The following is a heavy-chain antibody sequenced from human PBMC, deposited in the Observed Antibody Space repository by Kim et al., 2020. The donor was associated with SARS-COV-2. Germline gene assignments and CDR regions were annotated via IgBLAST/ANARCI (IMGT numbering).Heavy chain of an antibody. Sequence: NYGNSVKGRFTMSRDNARNSLYLQMNSLTAEDTAVYYCVTDGDFGKFDYWGQGTLVTVSS. D-gene: IGHD2-21*02. J-gene: IGHJ4*02. CDR3: VTDGDFGKFDY. V-gene: IGHV3-7*01.